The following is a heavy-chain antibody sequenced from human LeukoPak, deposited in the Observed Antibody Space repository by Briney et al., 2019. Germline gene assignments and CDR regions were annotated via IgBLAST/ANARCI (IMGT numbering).Heavy chain of an antibody. V-gene: IGHV1-2*02. CDR2: INPNSGGT. Sequence: VASVRVSCKASGYTFTRYDINWVRQAPGQGLEWMGWINPNSGGTNYAQKFQGRVTMTRDTSISTAYMELSRLRSDDTAVYYCARDSGERGSGSYLIAYWGQGTLVTVSS. CDR3: ARDSGERGSGSYLIAY. CDR1: GYTFTRYD. D-gene: IGHD3-10*01. J-gene: IGHJ4*02.